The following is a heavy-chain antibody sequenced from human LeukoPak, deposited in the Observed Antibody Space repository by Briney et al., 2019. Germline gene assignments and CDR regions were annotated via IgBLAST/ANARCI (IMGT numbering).Heavy chain of an antibody. Sequence: PGGSLRLSCSASGLTVTNAWMNWVRQAPGEGLDWVGRIASKTDGGATDYAAPVKGRFTISRDDSKNTLNLQMNSLKTEDTAAYYCTTGIRGDWGQGTLVTVSS. D-gene: IGHD3-10*01. CDR3: TTGIRGD. J-gene: IGHJ4*02. V-gene: IGHV3-15*07. CDR1: GLTVTNAW. CDR2: IASKTDGGAT.